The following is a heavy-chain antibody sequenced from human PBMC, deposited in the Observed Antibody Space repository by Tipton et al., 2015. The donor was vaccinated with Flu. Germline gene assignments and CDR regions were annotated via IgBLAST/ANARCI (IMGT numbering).Heavy chain of an antibody. V-gene: IGHV1-69*18. CDR1: GGTFSSYA. CDR3: ASSKVNPISGSGYFDY. D-gene: IGHD6-13*01. J-gene: IGHJ4*02. CDR2: IIPIFGTA. Sequence: QLVQSGAEVKKPGSSVKVSCKASGGTFSSYAISWVRQAPGQGLEWMGRIIPIFGTANYAQKFQGRVTITADESTSTAYMELSSLRSEDTAGYYCASSKVNPISGSGYFDYWGQGTLVTVSS.